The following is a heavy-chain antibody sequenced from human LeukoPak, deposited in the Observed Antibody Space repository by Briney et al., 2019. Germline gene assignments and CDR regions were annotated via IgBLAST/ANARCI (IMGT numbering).Heavy chain of an antibody. J-gene: IGHJ5*02. V-gene: IGHV3-23*01. CDR1: GYTFSSYG. CDR3: AKDRRDSSSWYLSHWFDP. Sequence: GGSLRLSCGVSGYTFSSYGMSWVRQAPGKGREWVSPICGSGGSTYYADSVKGRFTISRDNFKNTLYLQMNSLRAEDTAVYYCAKDRRDSSSWYLSHWFDPWGQGTLVTVSS. D-gene: IGHD6-13*01. CDR2: ICGSGGST.